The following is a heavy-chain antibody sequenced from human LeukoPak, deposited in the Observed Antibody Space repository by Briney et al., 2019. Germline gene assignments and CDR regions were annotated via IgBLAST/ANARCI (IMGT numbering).Heavy chain of an antibody. J-gene: IGHJ4*02. CDR1: GFTFSSYS. D-gene: IGHD1/OR15-1a*01. V-gene: IGHV3-48*04. Sequence: PGGSLRLSCAASGFTFSSYSMNWVRQAPGKGLEWISYISSSGGTIYYADSMKGRFTISRDNAKNSLYLQMNSLRAEDTAVYYCARDPRDNWNNLYYFDYWGQGTLVTVSS. CDR3: ARDPRDNWNNLYYFDY. CDR2: ISSSGGTI.